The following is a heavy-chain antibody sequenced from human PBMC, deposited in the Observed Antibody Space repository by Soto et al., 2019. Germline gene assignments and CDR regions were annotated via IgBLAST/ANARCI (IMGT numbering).Heavy chain of an antibody. CDR2: IYHSGST. Sequence: SETLSLTCAVSGGSISSSNWWSWVRQPPGKGLEWIGEIYHSGSTNYNPSLKSRVTISVDKSKNQFSLKLSSVTAADTAVFYCARSRAVAGTFDYWGQGTLVTVSS. CDR1: GGSISSSNW. CDR3: ARSRAVAGTFDY. D-gene: IGHD6-19*01. J-gene: IGHJ4*02. V-gene: IGHV4-4*02.